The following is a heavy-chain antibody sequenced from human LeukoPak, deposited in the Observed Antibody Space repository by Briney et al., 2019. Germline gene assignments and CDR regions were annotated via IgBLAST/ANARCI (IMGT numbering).Heavy chain of an antibody. D-gene: IGHD3-9*01. CDR3: ARDYTGYFP. Sequence: GSLRLSCAASGFTFSSYSMNWVRQAAGKGLEWVANIKTDGSEKYYVDSVKGPFTLSRHNANNSLYLQMNSLRAEDTAVYYCARDYTGYFPWGQGTLVIVSS. J-gene: IGHJ5*02. V-gene: IGHV3-7*03. CDR1: GFTFSSYS. CDR2: IKTDGSEK.